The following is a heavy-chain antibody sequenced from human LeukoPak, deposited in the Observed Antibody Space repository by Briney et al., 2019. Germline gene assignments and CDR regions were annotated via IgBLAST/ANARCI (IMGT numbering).Heavy chain of an antibody. D-gene: IGHD2-2*01. CDR1: GFTFSSYG. V-gene: IGHV3-30*18. J-gene: IGHJ6*02. CDR3: AKDHQDIVVVPAATAYYYGMDV. CDR2: ISYDGSNK. Sequence: GRSLRLSCAASGFTFSSYGMHWVRQAPGKGLEWVAVISYDGSNKYYADSVKGRFTISRDNSKSTLYLQMNSLRAEDTAVYYCAKDHQDIVVVPAATAYYYGMDVWGQGTTVTVSS.